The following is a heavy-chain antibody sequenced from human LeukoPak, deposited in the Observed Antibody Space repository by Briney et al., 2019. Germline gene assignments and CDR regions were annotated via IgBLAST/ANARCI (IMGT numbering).Heavy chain of an antibody. CDR2: IIPILGIA. CDR3: ASYGTFYAFDI. D-gene: IGHD3-16*01. V-gene: IGHV1-69*04. CDR1: GGTFISYA. Sequence: SVKVSCKASGGTFISYAISWVRQAPGQGVEWMGRIIPILGIANYAQKFQGRVTITADKSTSTAYMELSSLRSEDTAVYYCASYGTFYAFDIWGQGTMVTASS. J-gene: IGHJ3*02.